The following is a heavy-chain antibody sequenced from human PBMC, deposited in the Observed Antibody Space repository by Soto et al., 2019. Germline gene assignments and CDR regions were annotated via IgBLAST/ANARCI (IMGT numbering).Heavy chain of an antibody. Sequence: SVKVSCKASGGTFSSYTISWVRQAPGQGLEWMGRIIPILGIANYAQKFQGRVTITADKSTSTAYMELSSLRSEDTAVYYCARDRPPRHPFDYWGQGTVVTVSS. V-gene: IGHV1-69*04. J-gene: IGHJ4*02. D-gene: IGHD6-6*01. CDR3: ARDRPPRHPFDY. CDR2: IIPILGIA. CDR1: GGTFSSYT.